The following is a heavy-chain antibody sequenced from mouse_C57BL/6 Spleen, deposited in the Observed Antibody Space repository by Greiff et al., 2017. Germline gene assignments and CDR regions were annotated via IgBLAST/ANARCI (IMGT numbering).Heavy chain of an antibody. J-gene: IGHJ2*01. Sequence: VQLQQSGPGLVKPSQSLSLTCSVTGYSITSGYYWNWIRQFPGNKLEWMGYISYDGSNNYNPSLKNRISITRDTSKNQFFLKLNSVTTEDTATYYCAREGTGTDFDYWGQGTTLTVSS. CDR2: ISYDGSN. CDR3: AREGTGTDFDY. CDR1: GYSITSGYY. D-gene: IGHD4-1*01. V-gene: IGHV3-6*01.